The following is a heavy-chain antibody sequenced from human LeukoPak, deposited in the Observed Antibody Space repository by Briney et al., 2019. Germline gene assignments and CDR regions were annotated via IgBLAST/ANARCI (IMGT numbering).Heavy chain of an antibody. Sequence: SGPTLVNPTQTLTLTCTFSGFSLSTSGMCVSWIRQPPGKALEWLARIDWDDDKYYSTSLKTRLTISKDTSKNQVVLTMTNMDPVDTATYYCARISYNLTATSLIRYMDVWGKGTTVTVSS. D-gene: IGHD3-9*01. J-gene: IGHJ6*03. V-gene: IGHV2-70*11. CDR2: IDWDDDK. CDR1: GFSLSTSGMC. CDR3: ARISYNLTATSLIRYMDV.